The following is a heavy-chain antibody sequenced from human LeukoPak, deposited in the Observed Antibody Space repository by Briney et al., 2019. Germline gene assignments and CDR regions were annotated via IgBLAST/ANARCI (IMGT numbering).Heavy chain of an antibody. CDR3: ARVVYHGPSYYHYMDV. J-gene: IGHJ6*03. V-gene: IGHV4-30-2*01. CDR2: IYHSGST. CDR1: GGSISSGGYS. D-gene: IGHD5/OR15-5a*01. Sequence: SQTLSLTCAVSGGSISSGGYSWSWIRQPPGKGLEWIGYIYHSGSTYYNPSLKSRVTISVDRSKNQFSLKLSSVTAADTAVYYCARVVYHGPSYYHYMDVWGKGTTVTVSS.